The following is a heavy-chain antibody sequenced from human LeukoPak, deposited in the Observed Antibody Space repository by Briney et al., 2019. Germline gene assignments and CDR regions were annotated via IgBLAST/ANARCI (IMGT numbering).Heavy chain of an antibody. CDR3: AKYFGSGKRYFDS. J-gene: IGHJ5*01. CDR1: GFTFNSYA. D-gene: IGHD3-10*01. V-gene: IGHV3-23*01. Sequence: GGSLRLSCAASGFTFNSYAMTWVRQVPEKGLEWVSSISGSGDTTSYADSVRGRFTVSRDNSRKTLYLQMDSLRVEDTAVYYCAKYFGSGKRYFDSWGQGTLVTASS. CDR2: ISGSGDTT.